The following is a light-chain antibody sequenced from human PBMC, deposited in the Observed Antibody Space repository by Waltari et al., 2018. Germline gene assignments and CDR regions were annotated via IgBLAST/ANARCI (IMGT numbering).Light chain of an antibody. CDR3: QQHYPTASLT. V-gene: IGKV4-1*01. CDR2: WAS. J-gene: IGKJ4*01. CDR1: QSVLYSSNNKNY. Sequence: DIVMTQSPEYLAVSLGERATVNCKSSQSVLYSSNNKNYLAWYQLKPGQPPKLLIYWASTRESGVPDRFSGSGSGTDFTLTISSLQAEDVVVYYCQQHYPTASLTFGGGTKVAI.